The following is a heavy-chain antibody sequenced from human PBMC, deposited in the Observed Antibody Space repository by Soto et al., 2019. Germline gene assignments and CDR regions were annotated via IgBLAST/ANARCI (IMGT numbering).Heavy chain of an antibody. J-gene: IGHJ4*02. V-gene: IGHV1-46*01. CDR3: ARVKWELLRGFDY. CDR1: GYTFTSYY. D-gene: IGHD1-26*01. CDR2: INPSGGST. Sequence: QVQLVQSGAEVKKPGASVKVSCKASGYTFTSYYMHWVRQAPGQGLEWMGIINPSGGSTSYAQKFQGRVTMPRDTSTRTVYTELSSLRSEDTAVYYCARVKWELLRGFDYWGQGTLVTVSS.